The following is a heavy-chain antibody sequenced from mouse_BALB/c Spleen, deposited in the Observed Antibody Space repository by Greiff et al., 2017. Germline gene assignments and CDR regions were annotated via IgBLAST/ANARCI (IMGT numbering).Heavy chain of an antibody. Sequence: GQLQQSGAELVKPGASVKLSCTASGFNIKDAYMHWVKQRPEQGLEWIGRIDPANGNTKYDPKFQGKATITADTSSNTAYLQLSSLTSEDTAVYYCARNGYYEYYAMDYWGQGTSVTVSS. D-gene: IGHD2-3*01. CDR3: ARNGYYEYYAMDY. J-gene: IGHJ4*01. CDR2: IDPANGNT. CDR1: GFNIKDAY. V-gene: IGHV14-3*02.